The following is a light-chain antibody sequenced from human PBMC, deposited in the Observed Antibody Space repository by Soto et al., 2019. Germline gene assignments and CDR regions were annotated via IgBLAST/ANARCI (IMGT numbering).Light chain of an antibody. Sequence: DIKVTKSPSSVSASVGYRFTITCRASQGISSWLAWYQQKPGQVPRLLISGASTLHSGVPSRFSGSGSGTDFTLTITSLQPEDIATYFCQKYDTAPLTCGGGTRLEIK. CDR1: QGISSW. CDR3: QKYDTAPLT. J-gene: IGKJ5*01. V-gene: IGKV1-27*01. CDR2: GAS.